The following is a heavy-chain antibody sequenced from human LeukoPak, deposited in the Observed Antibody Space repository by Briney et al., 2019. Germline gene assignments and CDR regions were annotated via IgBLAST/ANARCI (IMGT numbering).Heavy chain of an antibody. J-gene: IGHJ5*02. CDR2: IIPILGIA. V-gene: IGHV1-69*04. Sequence: SVTVSCKASGGTFSSYAISWVRQAPGQGLEWMGRIIPILGIANYAQKFQGRVTITADKSTSTAYMELSSLRSEDTAVYYCARSPPPGYCTNGVCYTGWFDPWGQGTLVTVSS. CDR1: GGTFSSYA. D-gene: IGHD2-8*01. CDR3: ARSPPPGYCTNGVCYTGWFDP.